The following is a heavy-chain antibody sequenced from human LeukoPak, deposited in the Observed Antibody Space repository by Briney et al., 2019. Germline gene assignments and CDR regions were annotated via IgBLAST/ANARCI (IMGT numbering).Heavy chain of an antibody. D-gene: IGHD4-23*01. V-gene: IGHV3-23*01. J-gene: IGHJ4*02. CDR2: ISTSGGST. Sequence: GGSLRLSCAASGFTFSSYAMSWVRQAPGKGLEWVSGISTSGGSTSYADSVKGRFTISRDNSKNTLYLQMNSLRAEDTAVYYCADPYGGNLDFWGQGTLVTVSS. CDR3: ADPYGGNLDF. CDR1: GFTFSSYA.